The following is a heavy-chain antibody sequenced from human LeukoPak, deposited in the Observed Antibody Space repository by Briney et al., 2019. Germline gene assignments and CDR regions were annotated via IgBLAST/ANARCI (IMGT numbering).Heavy chain of an antibody. CDR2: IYPGDSDT. CDR3: ARLRAHSSGLTELAY. J-gene: IGHJ4*02. D-gene: IGHD3-22*01. V-gene: IGHV5-51*01. Sequence: GESLKISCKGSGYSFTSYWIAWVRPMPGKGLEWMGIIYPGDSDTRYSPSFQGQVTISADKSINTAYLQWSSLKASDTAMYYCARLRAHSSGLTELAYWGQGTLVTVSS. CDR1: GYSFTSYW.